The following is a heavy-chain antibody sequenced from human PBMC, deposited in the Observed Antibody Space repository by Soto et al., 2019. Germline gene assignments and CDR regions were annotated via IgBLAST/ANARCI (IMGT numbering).Heavy chain of an antibody. J-gene: IGHJ6*02. CDR2: INPNSGDT. Sequence: GAPVKVSCKASGYTFTGYYMHWVRQAPGQGLEWMGWINPNSGDTNYAQKFQGWVTMTRGTSITTAYMEVSRLRSDDTAVYYCAREEKNGMDVWGQGTTVTVSS. V-gene: IGHV1-2*04. CDR1: GYTFTGYY. CDR3: AREEKNGMDV.